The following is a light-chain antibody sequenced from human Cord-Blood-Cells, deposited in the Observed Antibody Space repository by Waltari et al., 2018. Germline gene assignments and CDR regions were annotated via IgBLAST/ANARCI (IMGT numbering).Light chain of an antibody. V-gene: IGKV4-1*01. CDR1: PSVLYSSNNKNY. CDR2: WAS. Sequence: DIVMTHSPDSLPVSLGERATINCKSNPSVLYSSNNKNYLAWYQQKPGQPPKLLIYWASTRESGVPDRFSGSGSGTDFTLTISSLQAEDVAVYYCQQYYSTPWTFGQGTKVEIK. J-gene: IGKJ1*01. CDR3: QQYYSTPWT.